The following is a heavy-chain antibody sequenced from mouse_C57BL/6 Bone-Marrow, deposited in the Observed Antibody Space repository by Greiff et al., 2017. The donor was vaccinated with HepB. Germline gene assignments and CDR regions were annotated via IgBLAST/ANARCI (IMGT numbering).Heavy chain of an antibody. D-gene: IGHD1-1*01. J-gene: IGHJ4*01. CDR3: ARGIYPYAMDY. CDR1: GYTFTSYD. V-gene: IGHV1-85*01. Sequence: QVQLQQSGPELVKPGASVKLSCKASGYTFTSYDINWVKQRPGQGLEWIGWIYPRDGSTKYNEKFKGKATLTVDTSSSTAYMELHSLTSGDSAVYFCARGIYPYAMDYWGQGTSVTVSS. CDR2: IYPRDGST.